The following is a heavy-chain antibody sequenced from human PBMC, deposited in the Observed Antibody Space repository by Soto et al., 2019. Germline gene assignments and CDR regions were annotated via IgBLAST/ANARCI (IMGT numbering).Heavy chain of an antibody. D-gene: IGHD2-15*01. V-gene: IGHV1-3*01. J-gene: IGHJ5*02. CDR1: GYTFTRYT. CDR2: INPDNGNT. Sequence: ASVKVSCKASGYTFTRYTMNWVRQAPGQRLEWMGWINPDNGNTKSSQKFQDRVIITRDTSASTAYMGLSSLRSEDTAVYYCARGIATGQLDPWGQGALVTVSS. CDR3: ARGIATGQLDP.